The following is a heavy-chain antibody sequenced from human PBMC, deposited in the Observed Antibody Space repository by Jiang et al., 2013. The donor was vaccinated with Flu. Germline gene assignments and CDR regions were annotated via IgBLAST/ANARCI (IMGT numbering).Heavy chain of an antibody. CDR3: ARILYYYDTTGYHPTPPDY. D-gene: IGHD3-22*01. CDR2: ISNDGGRT. J-gene: IGHJ4*02. V-gene: IGHV3-23*01. Sequence: RQAPGKGLEWVSAISNDGGRTYYADSVKGRFTISRDNSKSTLYLQMNSLRAEDTAIYYCARILYYYDTTGYHPTPPDYWGQGTLVTVSS.